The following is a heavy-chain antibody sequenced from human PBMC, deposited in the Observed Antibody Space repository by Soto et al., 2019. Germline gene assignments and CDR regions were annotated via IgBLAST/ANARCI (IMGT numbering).Heavy chain of an antibody. CDR1: GYSFTSYW. D-gene: IGHD6-13*01. CDR3: ARHRGYSSSWYAHYYGMDV. V-gene: IGHV5-10-1*01. Sequence: PGESLKISCKGSGYSFTSYWISWVRQMPGKGLEWMGRIDPSDSYTNYSPSFQGHVTISADKSISTAYLQWSSLKASDTAMYYCARHRGYSSSWYAHYYGMDVWGQGTTVTVSS. CDR2: IDPSDSYT. J-gene: IGHJ6*02.